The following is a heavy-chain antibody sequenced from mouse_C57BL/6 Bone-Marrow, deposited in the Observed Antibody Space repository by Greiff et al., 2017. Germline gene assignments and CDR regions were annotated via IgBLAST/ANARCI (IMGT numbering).Heavy chain of an antibody. Sequence: EVMLVESGGGLVQPGGSLKLSCAASGFTFSDYYMYWVRQTPEKRLEWVAYISNGGGSTYYPDTVKGRFTISRDNAKNTLYLQMSRLKSEDTAMYYCARPSYYYGSSFPYYYAMDYWGQGTSVTVSS. CDR1: GFTFSDYY. CDR3: ARPSYYYGSSFPYYYAMDY. V-gene: IGHV5-12*01. J-gene: IGHJ4*01. CDR2: ISNGGGST. D-gene: IGHD1-1*01.